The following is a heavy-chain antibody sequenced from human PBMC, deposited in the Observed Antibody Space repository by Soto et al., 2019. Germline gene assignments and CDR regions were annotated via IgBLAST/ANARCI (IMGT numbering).Heavy chain of an antibody. D-gene: IGHD6-25*01. J-gene: IGHJ6*02. Sequence: PGGSLRLSCAASGFTFSSYEMNWVRQAPGKGLEWVSYISSSGSTIYYADSVKGRFTISRDNAKNSLYLQMNSLRAADTAVYYCARVGAAGMDVWGQGTTDTVSS. CDR2: ISSSGSTI. CDR3: ARVGAAGMDV. CDR1: GFTFSSYE. V-gene: IGHV3-48*03.